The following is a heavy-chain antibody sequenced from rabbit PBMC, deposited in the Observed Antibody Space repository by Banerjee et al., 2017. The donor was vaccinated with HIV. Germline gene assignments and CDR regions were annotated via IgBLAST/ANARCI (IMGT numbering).Heavy chain of an antibody. V-gene: IGHV1S29*01. CDR1: GFDFSSYA. D-gene: IGHD7-1*01. CDR2: ITYGGRT. Sequence: QEQLKETGGGLVQPGGSLTLSCKASGFDFSSYAITWVRQAPGKGLEYIGYITYGGRTYYASLVNGRFTISRENSQNTLYLQLNSLTAADTATYFCVRETETYTGYAGYGYYFDLWGPGTLVTVS. CDR3: VRETETYTGYAGYGYYFDL. J-gene: IGHJ4*01.